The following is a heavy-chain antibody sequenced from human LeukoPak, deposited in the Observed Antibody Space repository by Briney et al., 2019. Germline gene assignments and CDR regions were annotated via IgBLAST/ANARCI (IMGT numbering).Heavy chain of an antibody. CDR1: GFSFSDYY. V-gene: IGHV3-11*01. CDR3: ARDQYYYDSSAPPLY. J-gene: IGHJ4*02. CDR2: ISSSGNTI. D-gene: IGHD3-22*01. Sequence: PGGSLRLSCAASGFSFSDYYMSWIRQAPGKGLEWVSYISSSGNTIYYADSVKGRFTISRDNAKNSLYLRMNSLRAEDTAVYYCARDQYYYDSSAPPLYWGQGTLVTVSS.